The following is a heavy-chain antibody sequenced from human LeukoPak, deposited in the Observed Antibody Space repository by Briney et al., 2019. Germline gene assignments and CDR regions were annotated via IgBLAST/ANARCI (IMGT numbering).Heavy chain of an antibody. CDR2: IHYSGSA. Sequence: SETLSLTCSVSGGSLNTGGNYWSWIRQPPGKGLEWIAYIHYSGSANYNPSLKSRVTISIDTSKNQFSLKLTSVTAGDTAVYYCARDSSCSGGTCYDTWGQGTLVTVSS. J-gene: IGHJ5*02. V-gene: IGHV4-61*08. D-gene: IGHD2-15*01. CDR1: GGSLNTGGNY. CDR3: ARDSSCSGGTCYDT.